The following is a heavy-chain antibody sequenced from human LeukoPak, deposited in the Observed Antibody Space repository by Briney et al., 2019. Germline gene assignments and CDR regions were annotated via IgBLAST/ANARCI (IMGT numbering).Heavy chain of an antibody. D-gene: IGHD2-2*01. Sequence: GGSLRLSCAASGVTVSSNYINWVRQAPGKGLEWVSVLYSGGDTYYADSVKGRFTVSRDNSKNTLYLRMNSLGAEDTAVYYCARDTSGYCSTSRCYGSWYFDLWGRGTLVTVSS. CDR1: GVTVSSNY. CDR3: ARDTSGYCSTSRCYGSWYFDL. J-gene: IGHJ2*01. V-gene: IGHV3-53*01. CDR2: LYSGGDT.